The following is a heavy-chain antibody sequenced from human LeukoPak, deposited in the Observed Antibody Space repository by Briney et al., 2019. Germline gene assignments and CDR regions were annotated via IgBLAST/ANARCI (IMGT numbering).Heavy chain of an antibody. CDR3: ATDLTGTTTGHY. Sequence: ASVKVSCKASGYTFTNYGISWVRQAPGQGLEWMGWSGPYNGNTNYAQEFQGRVSMPEDTSTDTAYMELSSLRSEDTAVYYCATDLTGTTTGHYWGQGTLVIVSS. CDR1: GYTFTNYG. V-gene: IGHV1-18*01. J-gene: IGHJ4*02. CDR2: SGPYNGNT. D-gene: IGHD1-20*01.